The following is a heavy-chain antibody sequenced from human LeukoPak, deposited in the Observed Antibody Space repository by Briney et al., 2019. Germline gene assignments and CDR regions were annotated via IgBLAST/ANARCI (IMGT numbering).Heavy chain of an antibody. CDR1: GYTFTDYY. CDR2: MNPNSGNT. V-gene: IGHV1-8*03. Sequence: ASVKVSCKASGYTFTDYYMHWERQAPGQGLEWMGWMNPNSGNTDLVQKFQGRVTFTRDTTMRTAYMELSSLRSDDTAVYFCARGASRSFDYWGQGTLVTVSS. J-gene: IGHJ4*02. CDR3: ARGASRSFDY.